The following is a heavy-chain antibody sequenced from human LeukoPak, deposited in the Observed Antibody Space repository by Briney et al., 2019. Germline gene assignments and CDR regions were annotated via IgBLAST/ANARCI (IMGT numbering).Heavy chain of an antibody. J-gene: IGHJ4*02. CDR3: VRVVTTRSGWYHFDN. Sequence: PVGSLRLSCAGAGFSIADHHLDWVRQAPGTGLEWSGGSATTKPNSCTTQYAASVRGRFTISRDDSQNSLYLHLNSLKTEDTAVYYCVRVVTTRSGWYHFDNWGLGTLVSVSS. D-gene: IGHD6-13*01. V-gene: IGHV3-72*01. CDR2: SATTKPNSCTT. CDR1: GFSIADHH.